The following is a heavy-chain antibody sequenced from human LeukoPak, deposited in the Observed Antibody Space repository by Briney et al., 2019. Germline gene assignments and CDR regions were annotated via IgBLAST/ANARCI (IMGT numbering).Heavy chain of an antibody. Sequence: GGPLRLSCAASGFPFSDYYMSWIPQAPGKGLEWFSYISSSASTILYADSVKGRFTISRDNAKNSLYLQVNSLRAEDTAVYYCARSYPTAGSERHSDAFDIWGQGALVTVSS. D-gene: IGHD1-26*01. CDR3: ARSYPTAGSERHSDAFDI. CDR1: GFPFSDYY. J-gene: IGHJ3*02. CDR2: ISSSASTI. V-gene: IGHV3-11*01.